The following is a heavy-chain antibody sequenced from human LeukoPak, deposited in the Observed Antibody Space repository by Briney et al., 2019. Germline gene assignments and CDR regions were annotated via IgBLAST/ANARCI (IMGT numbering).Heavy chain of an antibody. Sequence: GASVKVSCKASGYTFTSYAMNWVRQAPGQGLEWMGWINTNTGNPTYAQGFTGRFVLSLDTSVSTAYLQICSLKAEDTAVYYCARDLPTGYYYGMDAWGQGTTVTVSS. J-gene: IGHJ6*02. CDR1: GYTFTSYA. V-gene: IGHV7-4-1*01. CDR3: ARDLPTGYYYGMDA. CDR2: INTNTGNP. D-gene: IGHD4-17*01.